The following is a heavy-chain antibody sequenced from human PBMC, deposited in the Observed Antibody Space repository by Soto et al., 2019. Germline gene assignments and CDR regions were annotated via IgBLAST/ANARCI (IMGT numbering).Heavy chain of an antibody. CDR1: GFTFSSYG. V-gene: IGHV3-30*18. D-gene: IGHD2-15*01. CDR3: AKDRAYHSAFVSVDYFYYGMDV. CDR2: ISYDGSNK. J-gene: IGHJ6*01. Sequence: QVQLVESGGGVVQPGRSLRLSCAASGFTFSSYGMHWVRQAPGKGLEWVAVISYDGSNKYYADSVKGRFTVSRDKYKNTLFVQMNRRRAEDTATYYCAKDRAYHSAFVSVDYFYYGMDVWGQGTTVTVSS.